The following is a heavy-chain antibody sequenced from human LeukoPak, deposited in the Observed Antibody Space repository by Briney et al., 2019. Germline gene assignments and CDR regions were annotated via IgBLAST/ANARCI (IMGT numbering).Heavy chain of an antibody. J-gene: IGHJ3*02. CDR3: ARDGLLWFGEQGHAFDI. Sequence: GGSLRLSCAASGFTFSSYAMHWVRQAPGKGLEWVAVISYDGSNQYYADSVKGRFTISRDNSENTLYLQMNSLRAEDTAVYYCARDGLLWFGEQGHAFDIWGQGTMVTVSS. V-gene: IGHV3-30-3*01. CDR1: GFTFSSYA. D-gene: IGHD3-10*01. CDR2: ISYDGSNQ.